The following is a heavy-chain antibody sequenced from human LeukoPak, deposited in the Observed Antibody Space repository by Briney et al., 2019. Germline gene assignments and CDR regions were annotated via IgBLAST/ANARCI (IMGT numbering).Heavy chain of an antibody. J-gene: IGHJ3*02. CDR2: INHSGST. CDR3: ARGYDISGYYYFWRGAFDI. CDR1: GGSFSGYY. V-gene: IGHV4-34*01. D-gene: IGHD3-22*01. Sequence: KPSETLSLTCAVYGGSFSGYYWSWIRQPPGKGLEWIGEINHSGSTNYNPSLKSRVTISVDTSKNQFSLKLSSVTAADTAVYYCARGYDISGYYYFWRGAFDIWGQGTMVTVSS.